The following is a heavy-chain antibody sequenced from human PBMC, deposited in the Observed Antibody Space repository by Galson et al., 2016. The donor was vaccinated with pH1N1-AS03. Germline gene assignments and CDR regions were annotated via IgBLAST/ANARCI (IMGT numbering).Heavy chain of an antibody. V-gene: IGHV4-59*02. Sequence: ETLSLTCNVSGDSVTNSYWSWIRQSPGKGLEWIGHRFYSLSPDYNPSLKSRVTILVDTSKNQFSLKLMSVSAADTAVYFCARGAGLEANLNFWGPGTLVTVSS. CDR1: GDSVTNSY. CDR3: ARGAGLEANLNF. J-gene: IGHJ4*02. CDR2: RFYSLSP. D-gene: IGHD1-7*01.